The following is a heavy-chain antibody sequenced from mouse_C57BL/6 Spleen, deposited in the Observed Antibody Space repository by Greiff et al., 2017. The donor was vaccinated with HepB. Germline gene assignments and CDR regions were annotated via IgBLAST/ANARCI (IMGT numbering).Heavy chain of an antibody. CDR3: ARYGNYDYLLAMDY. Sequence: EVQLQQSGPELVKPGASVKISCKASGYTFTDYYMNWVKQSHGKSLEWIGDINPNNGGTSYNQKFKGKATLTVDKSSSTAYMELRSLTSEDSAVYYCARYGNYDYLLAMDYWGQGTSVTVSS. CDR2: INPNNGGT. D-gene: IGHD2-4*01. V-gene: IGHV1-26*01. J-gene: IGHJ4*01. CDR1: GYTFTDYY.